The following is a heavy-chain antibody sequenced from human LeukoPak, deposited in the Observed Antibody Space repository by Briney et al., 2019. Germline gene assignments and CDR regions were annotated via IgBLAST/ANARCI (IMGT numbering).Heavy chain of an antibody. CDR1: GLTVSSNY. CDR3: ASGSGSYRTPYYYMDV. D-gene: IGHD3-10*01. CDR2: INSGGST. J-gene: IGHJ6*03. V-gene: IGHV3-53*01. Sequence: GGSLRLSCAASGLTVSSNYMSWVRQAPGKGLESVSVINSGGSTYYADSVKGRFTISRDNSKNTLYLQMNNLRAEDTAVYYCASGSGSYRTPYYYMDVWGKGTTVTVSS.